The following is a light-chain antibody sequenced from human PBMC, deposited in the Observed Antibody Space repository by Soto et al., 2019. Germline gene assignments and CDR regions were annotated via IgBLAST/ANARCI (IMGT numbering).Light chain of an antibody. CDR3: QQRSEWPLCT. Sequence: EVILTQSPATLSLSPGDRATLSCRASQSVSSYLAWYQQKPGQAPRLLIYDVSNRATGIPARFSGSGSGTDFTLTISSLEPEDFAVYFCQQRSEWPLCTFSQGTKLEIK. J-gene: IGKJ2*02. CDR2: DVS. V-gene: IGKV3-11*01. CDR1: QSVSSY.